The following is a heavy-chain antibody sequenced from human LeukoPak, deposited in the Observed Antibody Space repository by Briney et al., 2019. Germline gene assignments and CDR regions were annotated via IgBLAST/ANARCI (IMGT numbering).Heavy chain of an antibody. CDR1: GGSISSGSYF. J-gene: IGHJ4*02. D-gene: IGHD3-16*02. CDR2: IYTSGST. V-gene: IGHV4-61*02. CDR3: ARSSFGGIIVIPAGY. Sequence: SETLSLTCTVSGGSISSGSYFWSWIRQSAGKGLEWIGRIYTSGSTNYNPSLKSRVTMSVDTAKNQFSLKLSSVTAADTAVYYCARSSFGGIIVIPAGYWGQGTLVTVSS.